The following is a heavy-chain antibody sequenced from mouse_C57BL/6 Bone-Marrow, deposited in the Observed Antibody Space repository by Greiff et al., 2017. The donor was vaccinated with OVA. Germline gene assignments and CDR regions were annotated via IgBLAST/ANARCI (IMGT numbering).Heavy chain of an antibody. Sequence: EVQLQQSVAELVRPGASVKFSCTASGFNIKNTYMHWVKQRPEQGLEWIGRIDPANDNTKYAPTFQGKATMTAATSSNRAYQQLSSLSSTDTAVYCCGRGNFGSGFYAMDVWGKGTSVTVSS. J-gene: IGHJ4*01. CDR1: GFNIKNTY. CDR3: GRGNFGSGFYAMDV. D-gene: IGHD1-1*01. V-gene: IGHV14-3*01. CDR2: IDPANDNT.